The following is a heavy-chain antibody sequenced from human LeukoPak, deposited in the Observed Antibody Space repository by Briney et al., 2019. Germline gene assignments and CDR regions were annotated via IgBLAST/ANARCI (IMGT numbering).Heavy chain of an antibody. Sequence: PGGSLRLSCAASGFTFDDYAMHWVRQAPGKGLEWVSGISWNSGSIGYADSVKGRFTISRDNAKNSLYLQMNSLRAEDTAVHYCAELGITMIGGVWGKGTTVTISS. D-gene: IGHD3-10*02. V-gene: IGHV3-9*01. CDR1: GFTFDDYA. CDR2: ISWNSGSI. CDR3: AELGITMIGGV. J-gene: IGHJ6*04.